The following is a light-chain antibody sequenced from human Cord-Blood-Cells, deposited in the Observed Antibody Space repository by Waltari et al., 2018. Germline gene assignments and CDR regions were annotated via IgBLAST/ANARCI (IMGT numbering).Light chain of an antibody. CDR1: SSDVGGYNY. J-gene: IGLJ3*02. CDR3: CSYAGSYTWV. Sequence: QSALTQPRSVSGSPGQSVTISCTGTSSDVGGYNYVSWYQQPPGKAPKRMIYDVSKRPSGVPDRFSGPKSGNTASLTISGLQAEDEADYYCCSYAGSYTWVFGGGTKLTVL. V-gene: IGLV2-11*01. CDR2: DVS.